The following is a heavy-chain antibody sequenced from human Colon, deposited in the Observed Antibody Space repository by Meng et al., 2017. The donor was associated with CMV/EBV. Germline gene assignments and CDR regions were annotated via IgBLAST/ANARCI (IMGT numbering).Heavy chain of an antibody. D-gene: IGHD5-12*01. CDR3: ARERGGNLVATRLDFDL. V-gene: IGHV3-21*01. J-gene: IGHJ2*01. CDR1: GFPFNYYR. Sequence: GESLKISCVGSGFPFNYYRMNWVRLAPGKGLGWVSSISSVGTYISYVDSAKGRFTISRDNANNSLYLQINGLRAEDTAIYYCARERGGNLVATRLDFDLWGRGTLVTVSS. CDR2: ISSVGTYI.